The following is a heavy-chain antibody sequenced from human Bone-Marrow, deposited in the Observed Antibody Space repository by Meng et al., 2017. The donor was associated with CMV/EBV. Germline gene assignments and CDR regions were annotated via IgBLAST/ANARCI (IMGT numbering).Heavy chain of an antibody. CDR1: GFTFSNSD. D-gene: IGHD2-2*01. Sequence: GGSLRLSCAASGFTFSNSDMNWVRQAPGKGLEWVSYISSSGSTIYYADSVKGRFTISRDNAKNSLYLQMNSLRAEDTAVYYCARGWARYCSSTSCSKPMDVWGQGTTVTVSS. CDR3: ARGWARYCSSTSCSKPMDV. J-gene: IGHJ6*02. V-gene: IGHV3-48*03. CDR2: ISSSGSTI.